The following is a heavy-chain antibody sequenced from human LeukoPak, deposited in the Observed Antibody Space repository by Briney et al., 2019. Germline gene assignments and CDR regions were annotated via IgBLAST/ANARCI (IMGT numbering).Heavy chain of an antibody. J-gene: IGHJ4*02. CDR2: ISGTSSTI. V-gene: IGHV3-11*04. Sequence: PGGTLRLSCEASGFSVNDDYMTWMRQAPGQGLEWVSCISGTSSTIYYADSVKGRFTVSRDNAKTSVFLQMSSLRAEDTAVYYCARFYDFWSGYYVDYWGQGTLVTVSS. CDR1: GFSVNDDY. D-gene: IGHD3-3*01. CDR3: ARFYDFWSGYYVDY.